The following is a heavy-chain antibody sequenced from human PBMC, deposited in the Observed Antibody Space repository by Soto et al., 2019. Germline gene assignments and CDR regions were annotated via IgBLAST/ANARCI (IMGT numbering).Heavy chain of an antibody. CDR1: GGTFSSYT. D-gene: IGHD3-10*01. J-gene: IGHJ6*02. Sequence: QVQLVQSGAEVKKPGSSVKVSCKASGGTFSSYTISWVRQAPGQGLEWMARIIPILGIANYAQKFQGRVTIPADTSTSTAYMELSSLRSEDTAVYYCARFRGSYGMDVWGQGTTVTVSS. V-gene: IGHV1-69*02. CDR3: ARFRGSYGMDV. CDR2: IIPILGIA.